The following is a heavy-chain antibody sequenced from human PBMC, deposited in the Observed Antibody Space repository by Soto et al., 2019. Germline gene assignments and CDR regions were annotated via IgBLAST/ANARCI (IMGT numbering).Heavy chain of an antibody. CDR3: ARDLPGYCSTTKCYYYFDC. Sequence: PGGSLRLSCAVSGFTFTSYSMSWVRQAPGEGLEWVANIRQDGHEKYYVDSVRGRFTISRDNAQNSLYLQMDSLRAEDTAMYYCARDLPGYCSTTKCYYYFDCWGQGTLVAVSS. D-gene: IGHD2-2*01. V-gene: IGHV3-7*03. CDR1: GFTFTSYS. CDR2: IRQDGHEK. J-gene: IGHJ4*02.